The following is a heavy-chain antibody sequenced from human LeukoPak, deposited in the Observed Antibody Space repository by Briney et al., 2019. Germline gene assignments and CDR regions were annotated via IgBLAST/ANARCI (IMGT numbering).Heavy chain of an antibody. J-gene: IGHJ4*02. CDR2: INEDGSDK. D-gene: IGHD1-26*01. CDR1: GFPFAPFW. CDR3: ATWSNAWEFDY. Sequence: PGGSLRLSCAASGFPFAPFWMTWVRQAPGKGLEWVAHINEDGSDKYYVDSVTGRFSISRDNTKNSLYLRMSSLRAEDTAVYYCATWSNAWEFDYWGQGTLVSVSS. V-gene: IGHV3-7*05.